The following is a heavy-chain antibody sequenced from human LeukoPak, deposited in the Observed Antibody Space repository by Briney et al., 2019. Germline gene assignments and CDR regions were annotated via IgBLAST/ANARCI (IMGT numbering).Heavy chain of an antibody. V-gene: IGHV4-31*03. J-gene: IGHJ3*02. D-gene: IGHD3-3*01. CDR2: IYYSGST. CDR3: ARGFEYYDFWSGLPDAFDI. CDR1: GGSISSGGYY. Sequence: PSQTLSLTCTVSGGSISSGGYYWSWIRQHPGKGLEWIGYIYYSGSTYYNPSLKSRVTISVDTSKNQFSLKLSSVTAADTAVYYCARGFEYYDFWSGLPDAFDIWGQGTMVTVSS.